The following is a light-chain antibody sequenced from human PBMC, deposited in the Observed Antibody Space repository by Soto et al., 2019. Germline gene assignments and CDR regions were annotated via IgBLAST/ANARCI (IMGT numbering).Light chain of an antibody. Sequence: EIVLTQSPGTLSLSPGERATLSCRASQTVGNNYLAWYQQKPGQTPRLLIHGASNRATGIPDRISGSGSGTVFTLVISRLEPEDFAVYYCQQYASSPLTFGGGTKVEIK. V-gene: IGKV3-20*01. CDR3: QQYASSPLT. CDR2: GAS. J-gene: IGKJ4*01. CDR1: QTVGNNY.